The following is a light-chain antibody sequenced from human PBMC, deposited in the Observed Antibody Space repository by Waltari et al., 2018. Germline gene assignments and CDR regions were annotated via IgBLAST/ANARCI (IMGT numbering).Light chain of an antibody. J-gene: IGKJ1*01. V-gene: IGKV4-1*01. CDR1: QSVLTSSNNKNN. CDR3: QQYYSTPWT. CDR2: WAS. Sequence: DIVMTQSPDSLAGSLGERATTNCKSSQSVLTSSNNKNNLAWYQQKPGPPPNLLIYWASTRESGVPDRFSGSGSGTDFTLTISSLQAEDVAVYYCQQYYSTPWTFGQGTKVEIK.